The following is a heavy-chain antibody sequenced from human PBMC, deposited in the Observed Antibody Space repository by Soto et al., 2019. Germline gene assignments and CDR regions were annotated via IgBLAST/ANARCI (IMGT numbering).Heavy chain of an antibody. CDR2: LYSGGTI. V-gene: IGHV3-53*01. D-gene: IGHD1-1*01. CDR1: GFTVSSNH. CDR3: ARHPYDRYLDL. J-gene: IGHJ2*01. Sequence: EVQLVESGGGLIQPGGSLRLSCEASGFTVSSNHMSWVRQAPGKGLEWVSVLYSGGTIYYADSVKGRFTISRDSSKNTLYLQMNSLRVDDTAVYHCARHPYDRYLDLWGRGTLVTVSS.